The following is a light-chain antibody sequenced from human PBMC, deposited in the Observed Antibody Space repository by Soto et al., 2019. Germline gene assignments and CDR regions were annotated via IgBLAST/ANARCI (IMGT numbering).Light chain of an antibody. CDR2: GAS. CDR1: QSVSSSY. Sequence: EIVLTQSPGTLSLSPGERATLSCRASQSVSSSYLAWYQQKPGQAPRLLIYGASSRDTGIPDRFSGSGSVTDFTLTISRLEPEDFAVYYCQQYGSSPTWTFGQGTKVEIK. V-gene: IGKV3-20*01. CDR3: QQYGSSPTWT. J-gene: IGKJ1*01.